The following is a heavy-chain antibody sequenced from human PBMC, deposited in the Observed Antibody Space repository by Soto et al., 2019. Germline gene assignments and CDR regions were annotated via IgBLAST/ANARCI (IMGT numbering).Heavy chain of an antibody. J-gene: IGHJ6*02. D-gene: IGHD3-3*01. Sequence: GGSLRLSCAASGFTFSSYGMHWVRQAPGKGLEWVAVISYDGSNKYYADSVKGRFTISRDNSKNTLYLQMNSLRAEDTAVYYCAKDRRGNDFWSGYPLYYYYGMDFWGQGTTVTVSS. V-gene: IGHV3-30*18. CDR3: AKDRRGNDFWSGYPLYYYYGMDF. CDR1: GFTFSSYG. CDR2: ISYDGSNK.